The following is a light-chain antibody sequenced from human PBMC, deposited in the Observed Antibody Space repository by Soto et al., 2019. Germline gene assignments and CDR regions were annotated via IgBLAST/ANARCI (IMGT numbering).Light chain of an antibody. CDR1: SSNIGSGYD. CDR3: QSYDTSLSGAV. J-gene: IGLJ7*01. V-gene: IGLV1-40*01. CDR2: GNT. Sequence: QSVLTQPPSVSGAPGQRVTIYCTGSSSNIGSGYDVHWYRQLPGTAPKLLIFGNTNRPSGIPDRFSGSKSGTSASLAITGLQAEDEADYYCQSYDTSLSGAVFGGGTQLTVL.